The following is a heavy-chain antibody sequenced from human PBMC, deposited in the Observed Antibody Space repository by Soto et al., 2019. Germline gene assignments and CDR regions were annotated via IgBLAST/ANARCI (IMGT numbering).Heavy chain of an antibody. Sequence: ASVKVSCKASGYTFTSYGISWVRQAPGQGLEWMGWISAYNGNTNYAQKLQGRVTMTTDTSTSTAYMELRSLRSDDTAVYYCARVGYCSGGSCYVLYGMDVWGQGTTVTVSS. J-gene: IGHJ6*02. CDR3: ARVGYCSGGSCYVLYGMDV. V-gene: IGHV1-18*04. D-gene: IGHD2-15*01. CDR1: GYTFTSYG. CDR2: ISAYNGNT.